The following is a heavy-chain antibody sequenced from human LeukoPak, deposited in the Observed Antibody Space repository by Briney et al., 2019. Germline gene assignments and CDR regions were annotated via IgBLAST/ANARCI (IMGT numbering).Heavy chain of an antibody. CDR1: GASISSGAYS. Sequence: PSETLSLTCTVSGASISSGAYSWGWVRQPPAKGLEGIGSFYYGGSTSYNASLKTRVNISVDTPKNPLSLRLNSVTGADTSGYYCAALAVAGTSEGYWGQGSLIIVSS. J-gene: IGHJ4*01. CDR2: FYYGGST. V-gene: IGHV4-39*01. D-gene: IGHD6-19*01. CDR3: AALAVAGTSEGY.